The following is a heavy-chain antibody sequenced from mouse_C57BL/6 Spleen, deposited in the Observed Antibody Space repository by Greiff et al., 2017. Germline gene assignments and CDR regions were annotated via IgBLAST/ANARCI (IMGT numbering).Heavy chain of an antibody. J-gene: IGHJ2*01. D-gene: IGHD1-2*01. Sequence: QVQLQQPGAELVRPGTSVKLSCKASGYTFTSYWMHWVKQRPGQGLEWIGVIDPSDSYTNYNQKFNGKATLTVDTSSSTASLQLSSRTSEDSAVYYCARRITTAVYYFDYWGQGTTLTVSS. CDR2: IDPSDSYT. CDR3: ARRITTAVYYFDY. V-gene: IGHV1-59*01. CDR1: GYTFTSYW.